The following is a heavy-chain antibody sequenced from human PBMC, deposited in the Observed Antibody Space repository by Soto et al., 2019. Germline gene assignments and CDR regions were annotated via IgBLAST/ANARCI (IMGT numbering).Heavy chain of an antibody. J-gene: IGHJ3*01. V-gene: IGHV4-61*01. CDR3: ASMTILAGHAFDF. CDR2: IYYTGAA. CDR1: GDSVRNTNYY. Sequence: PSETLSLTCAVPGDSVRNTNYYWSWFRQPPGKGREWSGYIYYTGAANYTPSLKSRVTISLDPSKNPSSLQLNSVTTPDTAVHSGASMTILAGHAFDFLRKGIMVT. D-gene: IGHD3-9*01.